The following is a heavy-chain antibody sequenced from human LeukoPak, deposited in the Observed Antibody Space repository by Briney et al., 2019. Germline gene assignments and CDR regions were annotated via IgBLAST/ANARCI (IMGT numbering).Heavy chain of an antibody. J-gene: IGHJ3*02. CDR3: TRGPPREDAFDI. CDR1: GFLIIDYW. CDR2: IKQDGSEE. V-gene: IGHV3-7*01. Sequence: GGSLRLSCAASGFLIIDYWMSWVRQAPGKGLEWAANIKQDGSEENYVDSVKGRFTISRDNAKNSVYLQMNSLRAEDTAVYFCTRGPPREDAFDIWGQGTVVTVSS.